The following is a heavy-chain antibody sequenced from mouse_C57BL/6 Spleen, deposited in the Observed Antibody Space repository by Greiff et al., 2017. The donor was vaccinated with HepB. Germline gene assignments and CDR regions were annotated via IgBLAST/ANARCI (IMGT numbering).Heavy chain of an antibody. CDR1: GYTFTSYW. CDR2: IDPSDSYT. CDR3: ARLGITTVVATEDY. V-gene: IGHV1-59*01. Sequence: QVQLQQPGAELVRPGTSVKLSCKASGYTFTSYWMHWVKQRPGQGLEWIGVIDPSDSYTNYNQKFKGKATLTVDTSSSTAYMQLSSLTSADSAVYYWARLGITTVVATEDYWGQGTTLTVSS. J-gene: IGHJ2*01. D-gene: IGHD1-1*01.